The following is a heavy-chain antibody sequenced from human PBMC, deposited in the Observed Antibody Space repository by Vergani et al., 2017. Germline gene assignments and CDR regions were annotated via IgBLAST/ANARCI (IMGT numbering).Heavy chain of an antibody. J-gene: IGHJ4*02. CDR2: ISWNGGST. Sequence: EVLLAESGGGVVQPGGSLRLSCAVSGFTFEDSAMHWVRQAPGKGLEWVSLISWNGGSTHYADSVKGRFTISRDNSKNSLYLQMNTLRAEDTALYYCARDIDPGGGSELNSWGQGTLVTVSS. D-gene: IGHD2-15*01. V-gene: IGHV3-43D*03. CDR1: GFTFEDSA. CDR3: ARDIDPGGGSELNS.